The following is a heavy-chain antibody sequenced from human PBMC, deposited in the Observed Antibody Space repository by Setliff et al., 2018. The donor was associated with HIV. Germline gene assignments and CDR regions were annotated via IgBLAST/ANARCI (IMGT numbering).Heavy chain of an antibody. J-gene: IGHJ3*01. CDR3: ARGAYYYDSSGYPRDPLDL. D-gene: IGHD3-22*01. V-gene: IGHV1-2*02. Sequence: ASVKVSCKASGYTFTGYYIYWVRQAPGQGLEWMGWINPHSGGTNYAQKFQGRVTMTRDTSISTASMELSRLRSDDTAVYYCARGAYYYDSSGYPRDPLDLWGQGTMVTVSS. CDR2: INPHSGGT. CDR1: GYTFTGYY.